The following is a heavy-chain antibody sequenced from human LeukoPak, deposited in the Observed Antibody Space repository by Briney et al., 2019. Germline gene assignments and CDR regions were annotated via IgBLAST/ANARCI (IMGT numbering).Heavy chain of an antibody. Sequence: ASVKVSCKASGYTFTGYYMHWVRQAPGQGLEWMGWINPESVGTNYAQKFQGRVTMTRDTSISTAYMKLTSLRSDDTAGYYCARLPVIVGAWSPIDYWGQGTRVTVSS. D-gene: IGHD1-26*01. J-gene: IGHJ4*02. V-gene: IGHV1-2*02. CDR3: ARLPVIVGAWSPIDY. CDR2: INPESVGT. CDR1: GYTFTGYY.